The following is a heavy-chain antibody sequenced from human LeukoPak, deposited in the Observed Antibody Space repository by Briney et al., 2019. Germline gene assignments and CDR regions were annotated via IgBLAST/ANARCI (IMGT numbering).Heavy chain of an antibody. CDR2: VSLSGLT. D-gene: IGHD2-8*01. V-gene: IGHV4-4*02. CDR3: SRENGAFSPFGY. Sequence: PSETLSLTCGVSGGSITSTNWWSWGRQPPGQGLEWIGEVSLSGLTNYNPTLNSRVIMALDTSKNHPSLNLTSVTAADTAVYFCSRENGAFSPFGYWGQGTLVTVPS. J-gene: IGHJ4*02. CDR1: GGSITSTNW.